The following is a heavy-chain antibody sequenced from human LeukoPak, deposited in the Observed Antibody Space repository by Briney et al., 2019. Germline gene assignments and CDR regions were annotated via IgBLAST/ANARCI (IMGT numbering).Heavy chain of an antibody. J-gene: IGHJ4*02. V-gene: IGHV1-69*06. CDR1: GGTFSSYA. CDR3: ARGMGYCSSTSCYPNFDY. D-gene: IGHD2-2*01. CDR2: IIPIFGTA. Sequence: ASVKVSCKASGGTFSSYAISWVRQAPGQGLEWMGGIIPIFGTANYAQKFQGRVTITADKSTSTAYMELSSLRSEDTAVYYCARGMGYCSSTSCYPNFDYWGQGTLVTVSS.